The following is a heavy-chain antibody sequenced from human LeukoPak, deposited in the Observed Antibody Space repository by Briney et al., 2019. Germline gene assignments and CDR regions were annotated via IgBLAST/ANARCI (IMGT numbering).Heavy chain of an antibody. V-gene: IGHV4-59*08. CDR3: ARHWFGELLTSGAFDI. J-gene: IGHJ3*02. D-gene: IGHD3-10*01. Sequence: SETLSLTCTVSGGSISSYYWSWIRQPPGKGLEWTGYIYYSGSTNYNPSLKSRVTISVDTSKNQFSLKLSSVTAADTAVYYCARHWFGELLTSGAFDIWGQGTMVTVSS. CDR1: GGSISSYY. CDR2: IYYSGST.